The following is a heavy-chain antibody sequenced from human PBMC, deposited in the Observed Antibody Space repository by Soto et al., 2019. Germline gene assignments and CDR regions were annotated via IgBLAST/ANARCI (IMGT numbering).Heavy chain of an antibody. J-gene: IGHJ3*02. Sequence: VKVSCKASGYTFTGYYMHWVRQAPGQGLEWMGWINPNSGGTNYAQKFQGWVTMTRDTSISTAYMELSRLRSDDTAVYYCARGPRITIFGVVISKDAFDNWGQGTMVTVSS. CDR1: GYTFTGYY. D-gene: IGHD3-3*01. CDR2: INPNSGGT. CDR3: ARGPRITIFGVVISKDAFDN. V-gene: IGHV1-2*04.